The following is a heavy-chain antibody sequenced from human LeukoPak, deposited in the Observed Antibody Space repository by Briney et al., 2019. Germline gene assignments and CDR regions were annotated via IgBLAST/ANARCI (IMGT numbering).Heavy chain of an antibody. J-gene: IGHJ4*02. D-gene: IGHD6-19*01. CDR1: GFTFSSYE. CDR3: ASFGEAVAVDY. CDR2: ISSSGSTI. Sequence: GGSLRLSCAASGFTFSSYEMNRVRQAPGKGLEWVSYISSSGSTIYYADSVKGRFTISRDNAKNSLYLQMNSLRAEDTAVYYCASFGEAVAVDYWGQGTLVTVSS. V-gene: IGHV3-48*03.